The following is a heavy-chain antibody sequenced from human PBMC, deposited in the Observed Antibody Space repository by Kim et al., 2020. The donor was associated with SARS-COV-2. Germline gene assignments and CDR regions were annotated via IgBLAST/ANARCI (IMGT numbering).Heavy chain of an antibody. CDR3: TRESPGYCSGGTCYSFDY. Sequence: KGRFTISRDDSKNTLYLQMNSLKTEDTAIYYCTRESPGYCSGGTCYSFDYWGQGTLVTASS. J-gene: IGHJ4*02. D-gene: IGHD2-15*01. V-gene: IGHV3-15*01.